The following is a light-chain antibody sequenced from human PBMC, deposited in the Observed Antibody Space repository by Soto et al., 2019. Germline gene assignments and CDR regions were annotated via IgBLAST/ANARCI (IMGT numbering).Light chain of an antibody. CDR1: QSVSSSY. CDR2: GAS. CDR3: QQYGSSPPWT. Sequence: EIVFTQPPGTLSLSPGGKATLSCRARQSVSSSYLAWYQQKPGQAPRLLIYGASSRATGIPDRFSGSGSGTDFTLTISRLEPEDFAVYYCQQYGSSPPWTFGQGTKVDIK. J-gene: IGKJ1*01. V-gene: IGKV3-20*01.